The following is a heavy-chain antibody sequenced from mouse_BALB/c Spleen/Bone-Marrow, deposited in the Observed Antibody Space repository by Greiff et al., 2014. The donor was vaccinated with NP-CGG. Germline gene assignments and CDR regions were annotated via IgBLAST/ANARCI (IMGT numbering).Heavy chain of an antibody. CDR3: ARRVWSRGGDY. CDR2: ISNGGGST. V-gene: IGHV5-12-2*01. CDR1: GFTFSSYT. D-gene: IGHD2-10*02. Sequence: EVQLVESGGGLVQPGGSLKLSCAASGFTFSSYTMSWVRQTPEKRLEWVAYISNGGGSTYYPDTVKGRFTISRVNAKNTLYLQMSSPKSEDTAMYYCARRVWSRGGDYWGQGTSVTVSS. J-gene: IGHJ4*01.